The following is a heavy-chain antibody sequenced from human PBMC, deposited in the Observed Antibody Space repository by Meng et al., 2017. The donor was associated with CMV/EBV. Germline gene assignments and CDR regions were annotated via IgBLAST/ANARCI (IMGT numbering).Heavy chain of an antibody. D-gene: IGHD2-2*01. CDR2: IIPIFGTA. V-gene: IGHV1-69*05. CDR1: GGTFSSYA. CDR3: ARLIVVVPAASYYYYYYGMDV. Sequence: SVKVSCKASGGTFSSYAISWVRQAPGQGLEWMGGIIPIFGTANYAQKFQGRVTITTDESTSTAYMGLSSLRSEDTTVYYCARLIVVVPAASYYYYYYGMDVWGQGTTVTVSS. J-gene: IGHJ6*02.